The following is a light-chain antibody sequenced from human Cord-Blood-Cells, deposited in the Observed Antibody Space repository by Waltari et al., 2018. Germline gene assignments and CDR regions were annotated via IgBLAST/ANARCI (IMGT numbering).Light chain of an antibody. CDR1: SRDVGSYNL. CDR2: EVS. V-gene: IGLV2-23*02. CDR3: CSYAGSSTLV. Sequence: QSALTQPASVSGSPGQSITISCTGTSRDVGSYNLVSWYQQHPGKATKLMIYEVSKRPSGVSNRFSGSKSGNTASLTISGLQAEDEADYYCCSYAGSSTLVFGGGTKLTVL. J-gene: IGLJ2*01.